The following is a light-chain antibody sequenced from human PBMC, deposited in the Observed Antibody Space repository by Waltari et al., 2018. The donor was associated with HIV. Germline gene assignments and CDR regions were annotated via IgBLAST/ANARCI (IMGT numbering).Light chain of an antibody. CDR3: MQNIQLPT. V-gene: IGKV2D-29*01. CDR2: EVS. CDR1: QSLLHSDGRTY. Sequence: DIVMTQTPLSLSVTPGQPASISCKSSQSLLHSDGRTYLCWYLQKPGQPPQLLMYEVSNRFSGVPDRFSGSGSGTDFTLKISRVEAEDVGVYYCMQNIQLPTFGQGTKLEIK. J-gene: IGKJ2*01.